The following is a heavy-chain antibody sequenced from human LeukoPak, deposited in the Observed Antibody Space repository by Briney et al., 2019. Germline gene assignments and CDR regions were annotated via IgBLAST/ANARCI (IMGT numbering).Heavy chain of an antibody. Sequence: SETLSLTCAVSGGSISSGGYSWSWIRQPPGKGLEWIGYIYHSGSTYYNPSLKSRVTISVDRSKNQFSLNLSSVTAADTAVYYCARACGYSYLYFDLWGRGTLVTVSS. CDR3: ARACGYSYLYFDL. D-gene: IGHD5-18*01. CDR1: GGSISSGGYS. J-gene: IGHJ2*01. V-gene: IGHV4-30-2*01. CDR2: IYHSGST.